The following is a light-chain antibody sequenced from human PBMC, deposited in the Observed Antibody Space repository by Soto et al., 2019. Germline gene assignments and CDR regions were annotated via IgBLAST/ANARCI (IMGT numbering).Light chain of an antibody. CDR3: QLYNNWPPDT. CDR1: QSVSSN. CDR2: GAS. V-gene: IGKV3-15*01. Sequence: EIVMTQSPATLSVSPGERATLSCRASQSVSSNLAWYQQKPGQAPRLLIYGASTRATGIPARLSGSGSGTEFTLTISSLQSEDFAVYYCQLYNNWPPDTVGQGTKVDSK. J-gene: IGKJ2*01.